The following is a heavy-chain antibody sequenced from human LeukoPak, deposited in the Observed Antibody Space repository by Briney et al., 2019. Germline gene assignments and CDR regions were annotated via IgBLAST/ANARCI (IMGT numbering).Heavy chain of an antibody. CDR3: AKGGLMDV. V-gene: IGHV3-33*06. Sequence: GGSLRLSCAASGFTFSSYGMLWVRQAPGKGLEGVAVLWYDGSNKYYADSVKGRFTISRDNSKNTLYLQMNSLRAEDTAVYHCAKGGLMDVWGKGTTVTVSS. CDR2: LWYDGSNK. J-gene: IGHJ6*03. D-gene: IGHD3/OR15-3a*01. CDR1: GFTFSSYG.